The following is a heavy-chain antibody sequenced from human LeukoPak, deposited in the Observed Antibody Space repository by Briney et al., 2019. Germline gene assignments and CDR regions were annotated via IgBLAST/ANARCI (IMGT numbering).Heavy chain of an antibody. CDR3: ASVVVVAATDNWFDP. CDR2: IIPILGIA. CDR1: GGTFSSYA. D-gene: IGHD2-15*01. J-gene: IGHJ5*02. Sequence: ASVKVSCKASGGTFSSYAISWVRQAPGQGLEWMGRIIPILGIANYAQKFQGRVTITADKSTSTAYMELSSLRSEDTAVYYCASVVVVAATDNWFDPWGQGTLVTVSS. V-gene: IGHV1-69*04.